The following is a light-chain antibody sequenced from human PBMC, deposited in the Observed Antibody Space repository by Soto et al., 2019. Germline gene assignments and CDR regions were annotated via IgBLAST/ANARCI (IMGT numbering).Light chain of an antibody. CDR1: QSVSSSY. J-gene: IGKJ1*01. V-gene: IGKV3-20*01. CDR3: QQYGSSPPWT. Sequence: EIVLTQSPGTLSLSPGERAPLSCRARQSVSSSYLAWYQQKPGQAPSLLIYGASSRATGIPDRFSGSGSGTDFSLTISSLEPEDFAVYYCQQYGSSPPWTFGQGTKVDIK. CDR2: GAS.